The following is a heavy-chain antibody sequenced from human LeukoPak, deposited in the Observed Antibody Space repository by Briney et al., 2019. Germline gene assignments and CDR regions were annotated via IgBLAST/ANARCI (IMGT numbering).Heavy chain of an antibody. Sequence: GSVKVSCKASGYTVTGYDMHWVRQAPGQGLEWMGWINPNSGGTNDAQKFQGRVTMTRDTSIATADMELSSLRSDDTAVYYCARRADTTMGNALDIWGQGTMVTVSS. CDR1: GYTVTGYD. V-gene: IGHV1-2*02. CDR2: INPNSGGT. CDR3: ARRADTTMGNALDI. J-gene: IGHJ3*02. D-gene: IGHD5-18*01.